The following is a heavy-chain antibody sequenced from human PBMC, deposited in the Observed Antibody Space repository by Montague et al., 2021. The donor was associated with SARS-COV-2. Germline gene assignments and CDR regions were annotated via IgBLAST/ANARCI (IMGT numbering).Heavy chain of an antibody. CDR2: INHGGST. Sequence: SETLSLTCAVHGTPFSGYYWNWIRQPPEKGLEWIGEINHGGSTKYSPSLKSRLTISADTSKNQFSLKLTSVAAADTAVYYCARLRDGVVPSPILGVGPYYSYYYMDVWGRGTTVTVSS. CDR1: GTPFSGYY. D-gene: IGHD3-10*01. J-gene: IGHJ6*03. CDR3: ARLRDGVVPSPILGVGPYYSYYYMDV. V-gene: IGHV4-34*01.